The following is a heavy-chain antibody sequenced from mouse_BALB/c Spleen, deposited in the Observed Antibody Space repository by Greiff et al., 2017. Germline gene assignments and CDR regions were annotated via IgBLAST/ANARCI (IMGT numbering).Heavy chain of an antibody. J-gene: IGHJ3*01. Sequence: EVKLMESGGGLVKPGGSLKLSCAASGFTFSSYAMSWVRQSPEKRLEWVAEISSGGSYTYYPDTVTGRFTISRDNAKNTLYLEMSSLRSEDTAMYYCARGEEFAYWGQGTLVTVSA. CDR1: GFTFSSYA. CDR3: ARGEEFAY. V-gene: IGHV5-9-4*01. CDR2: ISSGGSYT.